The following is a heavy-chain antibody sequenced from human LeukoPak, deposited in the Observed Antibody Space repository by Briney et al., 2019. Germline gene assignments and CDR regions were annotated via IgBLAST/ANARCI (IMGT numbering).Heavy chain of an antibody. Sequence: GESLKISCKGSGYRFTSYWIGWVRQMPGKGLGRMGIIYPGDSDTRYSPSFQGQVTISADKSISTAYLQWSSLKASDTAMYYCARHTTASGDHYYGMDVWGQGTTVTVSS. J-gene: IGHJ6*02. CDR2: IYPGDSDT. V-gene: IGHV5-51*01. D-gene: IGHD1-26*01. CDR3: ARHTTASGDHYYGMDV. CDR1: GYRFTSYW.